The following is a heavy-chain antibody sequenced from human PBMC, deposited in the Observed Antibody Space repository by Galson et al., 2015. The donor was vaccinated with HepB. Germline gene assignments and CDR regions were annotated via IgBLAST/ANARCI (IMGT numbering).Heavy chain of an antibody. J-gene: IGHJ4*02. CDR2: ISNTGGST. CDR3: AKDPWYCDTTSCYTWGLDY. Sequence: SLRLSCATSGFTFSSYAMSWVRQAPGKGLEWVSTISNTGGSTYYADSVKGPFTISRDNSKNTLYLQINSVKAEDTAVYYCAKDPWYCDTTSCYTWGLDYWGQGTLVTVSS. D-gene: IGHD2-2*02. V-gene: IGHV3-23*01. CDR1: GFTFSSYA.